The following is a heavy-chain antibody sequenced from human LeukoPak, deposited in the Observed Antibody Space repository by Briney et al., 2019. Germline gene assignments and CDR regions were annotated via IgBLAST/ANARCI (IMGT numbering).Heavy chain of an antibody. D-gene: IGHD3-3*01. CDR1: GGSISSGDYY. Sequence: SQTLSLTCTVSGGSISSGDYYWSSIRQPPGKGLEWIGYIYYSGSTYYNPSLKSRVTISVDTSKNQFSLKLSSVTAADTAVYYCARTIFGVVNSVAFDIWGQGTMVTVSS. CDR2: IYYSGST. CDR3: ARTIFGVVNSVAFDI. J-gene: IGHJ3*02. V-gene: IGHV4-30-4*08.